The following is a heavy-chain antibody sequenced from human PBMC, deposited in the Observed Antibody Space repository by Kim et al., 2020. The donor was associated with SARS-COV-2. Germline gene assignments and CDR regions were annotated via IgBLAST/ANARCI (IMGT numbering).Heavy chain of an antibody. D-gene: IGHD6-19*01. Sequence: SSPSLRSRVTISLATSKSQFSLKLSSVTAADTAVYYCARGIAVAGLTFDYWGQGTLVTVSS. J-gene: IGHJ4*02. V-gene: IGHV4-34*01. CDR3: ARGIAVAGLTFDY.